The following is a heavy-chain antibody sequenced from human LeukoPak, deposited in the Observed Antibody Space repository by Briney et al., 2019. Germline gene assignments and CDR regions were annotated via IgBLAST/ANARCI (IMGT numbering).Heavy chain of an antibody. CDR1: GGTFSSYA. CDR3: AREGDIVVVPAAMSGMDV. J-gene: IGHJ6*02. CDR2: INPSGGST. V-gene: IGHV1-46*01. D-gene: IGHD2-2*01. Sequence: ASVKVSCKASGGTFSSYAISWVRQAPGQGLEWMGIINPSGGSTSYAQKFQGRVTMTRDTSTSTVYMELSSLRSEDTAVYYCAREGDIVVVPAAMSGMDVWGQGTTVTVSS.